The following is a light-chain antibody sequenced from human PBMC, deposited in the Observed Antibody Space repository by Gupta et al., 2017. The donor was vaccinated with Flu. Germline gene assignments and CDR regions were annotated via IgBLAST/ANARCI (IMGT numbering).Light chain of an antibody. CDR3: CSYAGTFTFV. Sequence: SVTISCTGTSSDVGNYDYVSWYQQHPGKAPKLRMYGVTKRPSGVPDRFSGSKSGNTASLAISGLQAEDEADDYCCSYAGTFTFVFGGGNKLTVL. V-gene: IGLV2-11*01. J-gene: IGLJ2*01. CDR2: GVT. CDR1: SSDVGNYDY.